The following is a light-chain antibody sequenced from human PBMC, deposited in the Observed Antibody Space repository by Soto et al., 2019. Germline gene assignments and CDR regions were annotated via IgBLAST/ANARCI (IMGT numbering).Light chain of an antibody. Sequence: QSVLTQPPSASGTPGQRVTISCSGSSPNIGTNYVSWYQLLPGTAPKLLIYRYSQRHSGVPDRFSGSKSGTSASLAISGLRSEDEADYSCVAWDDSLSGWVFGGGTKVTVL. CDR3: VAWDDSLSGWV. V-gene: IGLV1-47*01. J-gene: IGLJ3*02. CDR2: RYS. CDR1: SPNIGTNY.